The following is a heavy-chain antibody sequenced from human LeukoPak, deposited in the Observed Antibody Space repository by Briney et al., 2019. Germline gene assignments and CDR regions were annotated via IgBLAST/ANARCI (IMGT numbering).Heavy chain of an antibody. CDR2: ISAYNGNT. V-gene: IGHV1-18*01. D-gene: IGHD2-8*01. CDR3: ARDVDCTNDGCPQSGLAY. J-gene: IGHJ4*02. CDR1: GYTFTSYG. Sequence: ASVKVSYKASGYTFTSYGISWVRQAPGQGLEWMGWISAYNGNTNYAQKLQGRVTMTTDTSTSTAYMELRSLRSDDTAVYYCARDVDCTNDGCPQSGLAYWGQGALVTVSS.